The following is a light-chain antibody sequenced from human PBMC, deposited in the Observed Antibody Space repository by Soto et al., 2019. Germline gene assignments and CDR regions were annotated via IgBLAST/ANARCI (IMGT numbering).Light chain of an antibody. CDR1: QSVTRY. Sequence: EIVLTQSPATLSLSPGERVTLSCSARQSVTRYLAWCPQKPGQAPRXPFYXASYRATGIPARFSGSGSGTDFTLTISSLEPEDFAVYYCQQRSNWITVGQGTRLEI. CDR2: XAS. V-gene: IGKV3-11*01. CDR3: QQRSNWIT. J-gene: IGKJ5*01.